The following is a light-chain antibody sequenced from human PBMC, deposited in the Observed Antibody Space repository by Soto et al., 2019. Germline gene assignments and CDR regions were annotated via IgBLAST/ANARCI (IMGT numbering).Light chain of an antibody. V-gene: IGLV2-14*03. CDR3: SPYTSTSTPYV. CDR2: DVT. J-gene: IGLJ1*01. Sequence: QSALTQPASVSGSPGQSIAISCTGTSSDIGGYNYVSWYQQHPGKAPKLLIYDVTHRPSGVSNRFSGSKSGDTASLTISGLQAEDEADDYCSPYTSTSTPYVFGTGTKVTVL. CDR1: SSDIGGYNY.